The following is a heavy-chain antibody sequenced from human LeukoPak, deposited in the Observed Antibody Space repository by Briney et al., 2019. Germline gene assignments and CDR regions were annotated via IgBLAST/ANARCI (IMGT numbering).Heavy chain of an antibody. CDR3: ARAQTLFWEFDGFDV. J-gene: IGHJ3*01. V-gene: IGHV3-48*03. CDR1: GFTFNSYE. D-gene: IGHD3-3*01. Sequence: PGGSLRLSCAASGFTFNSYEMNWVRQAPGKGLEWISYISSSGSTIKYADSVKGRFTISRDNAENSVYLQMNSLRDEDTAVYSCARAQTLFWEFDGFDVWGRGTKVTVSS. CDR2: ISSSGSTI.